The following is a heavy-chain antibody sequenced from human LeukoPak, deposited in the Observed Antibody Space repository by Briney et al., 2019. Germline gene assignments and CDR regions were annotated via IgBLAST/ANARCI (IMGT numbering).Heavy chain of an antibody. J-gene: IGHJ4*02. V-gene: IGHV3-23*01. CDR1: GFTFSSYA. CDR2: ISGSGGST. D-gene: IGHD4-17*01. Sequence: GGSLRLSCTASGFTFSSYAMSWVRQAPGKGLEWVSAISGSGGSTYYADSVKGRFTISRDNSKNTLYLQMNSLRAEDTAVYYCAKVSNGDYGNFDYWGQGTLVTVSS. CDR3: AKVSNGDYGNFDY.